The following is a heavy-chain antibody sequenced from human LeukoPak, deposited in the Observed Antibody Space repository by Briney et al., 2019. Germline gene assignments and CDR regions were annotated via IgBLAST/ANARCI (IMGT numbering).Heavy chain of an antibody. V-gene: IGHV3-21*04. J-gene: IGHJ3*02. CDR1: GFTFSDYS. D-gene: IGHD4-17*01. CDR2: ISSSGNYI. Sequence: GGSLRLSCTASGFTFSDYSMNWVRQAPGKGLEWVSSISSSGNYIYYADSMKGRFSISRDNAKNSLFLQMNSLRAEDTAVYYCAKNNIIGDYGDYYHDAFDIWGQGTMVTVSS. CDR3: AKNNIIGDYGDYYHDAFDI.